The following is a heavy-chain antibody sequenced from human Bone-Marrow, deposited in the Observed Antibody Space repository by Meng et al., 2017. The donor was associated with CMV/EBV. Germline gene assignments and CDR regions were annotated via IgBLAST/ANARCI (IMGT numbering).Heavy chain of an antibody. J-gene: IGHJ5*02. Sequence: FSSYAISWVRQAPGQGLEWMGGIIPIFGTANYAQKFQGRVTITTDESTSTAYMELSRLRSDDTAVYYCARVGDYDFWSGYRGGWFDPWGQGTLVTVSS. CDR3: ARVGDYDFWSGYRGGWFDP. V-gene: IGHV1-69*05. CDR1: FSSYA. D-gene: IGHD3-3*01. CDR2: IIPIFGTA.